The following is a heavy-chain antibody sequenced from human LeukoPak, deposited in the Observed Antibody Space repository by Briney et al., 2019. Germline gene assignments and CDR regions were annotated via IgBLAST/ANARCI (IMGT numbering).Heavy chain of an antibody. J-gene: IGHJ4*02. CDR3: AKDALVRGVIWPLDY. V-gene: IGHV3-15*01. CDR2: IKSKTDGGTT. D-gene: IGHD3-10*02. Sequence: GGSLRLSCAASGFTFSNAWMSWVRQAPGKGLEWVGRIKSKTDGGTTDYAAPVKGRFTISRDNSKNTLYLQMNSLRAEDTAVYYCAKDALVRGVIWPLDYWGQGTLVTVSS. CDR1: GFTFSNAW.